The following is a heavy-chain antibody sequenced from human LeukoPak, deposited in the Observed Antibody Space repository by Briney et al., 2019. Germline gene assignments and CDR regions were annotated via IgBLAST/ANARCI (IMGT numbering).Heavy chain of an antibody. D-gene: IGHD6-13*01. CDR3: ARGAAAGSQAYYYYYYMDV. Sequence: GESLKISCKGSGYSFTDYWIAWVRQMPGKGLEWMGIIYPGDSATRYSPSFEGQVTISADKSISTAHLQWSSLKASDTAMYYCARGAAAGSQAYYYYYYMDVWGIGTTVTVSS. V-gene: IGHV5-51*01. CDR2: IYPGDSAT. CDR1: GYSFTDYW. J-gene: IGHJ6*03.